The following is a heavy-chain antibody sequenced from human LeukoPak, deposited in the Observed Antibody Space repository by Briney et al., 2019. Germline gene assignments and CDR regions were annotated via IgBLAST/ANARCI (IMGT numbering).Heavy chain of an antibody. CDR3: ARLGYYFHSSGYYYVDY. J-gene: IGHJ4*02. CDR1: GYSFTSYW. Sequence: PGESLRISCKGSGYSFTSYWIGWVRQMPGKGLEWMGIIYPGDSDTRYSPSFQGQVTISADKSISTAYLQWSGLKASDTAMYYCARLGYYFHSSGYYYVDYWGQGTLVTVSS. V-gene: IGHV5-51*01. D-gene: IGHD3-22*01. CDR2: IYPGDSDT.